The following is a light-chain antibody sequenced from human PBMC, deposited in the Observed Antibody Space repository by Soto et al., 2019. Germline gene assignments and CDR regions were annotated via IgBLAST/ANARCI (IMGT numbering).Light chain of an antibody. CDR1: QGISNY. V-gene: IGKV1-27*01. J-gene: IGKJ1*01. CDR2: AAS. Sequence: DIQMTQSPSSLSASVGDRVTITCRASQGISNYFAWYQQKSGKVPKLLIYAASTLRSGVPSRFSGSGSGTDFTLTISSLQPEDVATYYCQSYNSARWTFGQGTKVEIK. CDR3: QSYNSARWT.